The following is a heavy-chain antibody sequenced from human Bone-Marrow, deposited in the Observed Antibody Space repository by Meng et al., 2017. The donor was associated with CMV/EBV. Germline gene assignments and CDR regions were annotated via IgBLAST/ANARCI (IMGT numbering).Heavy chain of an antibody. Sequence: GESLKISCAASGFIFSSYSMNWVRQTPGKGLEWVSYISSSSTTIYYADSVKGRFTISRDNAKNSLYLQMNSLRAEDTAVYYCARGGYELLHRTLDIWGQGTMVTVSS. V-gene: IGHV3-48*04. J-gene: IGHJ3*02. CDR3: ARGGYELLHRTLDI. CDR2: ISSSSTTI. CDR1: GFIFSSYS. D-gene: IGHD2-2*01.